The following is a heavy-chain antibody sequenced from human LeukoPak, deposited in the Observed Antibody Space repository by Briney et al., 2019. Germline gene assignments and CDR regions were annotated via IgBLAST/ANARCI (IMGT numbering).Heavy chain of an antibody. CDR2: INAGNGNT. D-gene: IGHD1-1*01. CDR1: GYTFTSYA. J-gene: IGHJ6*04. CDR3: ARDKYNWNDEDYYYGMDV. V-gene: IGHV1-3*01. Sequence: VASVKVSCKASGYTFTSYAMHWVRQAPGQGLEWMGWINAGNGNTKYSQKFQGRVTITRDTSASTAYMELSSLRSEDTAVYYCARDKYNWNDEDYYYGMDVWGKGTTVTVSS.